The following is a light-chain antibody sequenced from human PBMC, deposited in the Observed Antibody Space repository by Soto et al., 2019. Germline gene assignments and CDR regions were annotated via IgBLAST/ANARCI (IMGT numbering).Light chain of an antibody. J-gene: IGLJ2*01. V-gene: IGLV1-47*02. Sequence: QSVLTQPPSASGTPGQRVTISCSASSSNIETNYVYWYQHLPGAAPKLLIYSNDQRPSGVPDRFSASKSGTSASLAISGLRSEDEGDYYCSATDDRLSGPVFGGGTKVTVL. CDR1: SSNIETNY. CDR2: SND. CDR3: SATDDRLSGPV.